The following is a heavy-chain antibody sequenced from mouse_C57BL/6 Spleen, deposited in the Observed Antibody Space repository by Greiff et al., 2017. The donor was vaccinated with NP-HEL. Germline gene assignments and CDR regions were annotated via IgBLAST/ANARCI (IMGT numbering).Heavy chain of an antibody. V-gene: IGHV5-9-1*02. CDR1: GFTFSSYA. Sequence: EVQRVESGEGLVKPGGSLKLSCAASGFTFSSYAMSWVRQTPEKRLEWVAYISSGGDYIYYADTVKGRFTISRDNARNTLYLQMSSLKSEDTAMYYCTRDRGYAWFAYWGQGTLVTVSA. D-gene: IGHD2-14*01. CDR3: TRDRGYAWFAY. J-gene: IGHJ3*01. CDR2: ISSGGDYI.